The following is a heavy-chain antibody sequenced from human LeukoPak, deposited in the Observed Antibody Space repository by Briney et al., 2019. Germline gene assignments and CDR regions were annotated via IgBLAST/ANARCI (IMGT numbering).Heavy chain of an antibody. CDR2: IIPILGIA. J-gene: IGHJ4*02. CDR3: ARDQGDDSSGYYHY. CDR1: GGTFSSYT. V-gene: IGHV1-69*04. D-gene: IGHD3-22*01. Sequence: ASVKVSCKASGGTFSSYTISWVRQAPGQGLEWMGRIIPILGIANYAQKFQGRVTITADKSTSTAYMELSSLRSEDTAVYYCARDQGDDSSGYYHYWGQGTLVTVSS.